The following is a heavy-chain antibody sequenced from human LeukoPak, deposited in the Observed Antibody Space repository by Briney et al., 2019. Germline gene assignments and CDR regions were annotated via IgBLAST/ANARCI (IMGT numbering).Heavy chain of an antibody. CDR1: GGSVSSSSYY. V-gene: IGHV4-39*01. Sequence: KPSETLSLTCTVSGGSVSSSSYYWGWIRQPPGKGLEWIGSIYYSGGTYYNPSLKSRVTISVDTSKNQFSLKVSSVTAADTAVYYCGSRVWNNWFDPWGQGTLVTVSS. CDR2: IYYSGGT. J-gene: IGHJ5*02. D-gene: IGHD2-8*01. CDR3: GSRVWNNWFDP.